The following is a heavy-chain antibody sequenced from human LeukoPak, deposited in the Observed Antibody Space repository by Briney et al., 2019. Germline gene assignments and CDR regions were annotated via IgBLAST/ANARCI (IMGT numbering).Heavy chain of an antibody. Sequence: GASVKVSCKASGYTFTSYGISWVRQAPGQGLEWMGWISAYNGNTNYAQKLQGRVTITTDTSTSTAYMELRSPRSDDTAVYYCALIAAAGTSSLFDPWGQGTLVTVPS. CDR2: ISAYNGNT. J-gene: IGHJ5*02. D-gene: IGHD6-13*01. CDR1: GYTFTSYG. V-gene: IGHV1-18*01. CDR3: ALIAAAGTSSLFDP.